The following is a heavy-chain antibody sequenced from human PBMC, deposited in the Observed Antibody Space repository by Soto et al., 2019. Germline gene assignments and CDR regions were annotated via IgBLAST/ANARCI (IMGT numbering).Heavy chain of an antibody. V-gene: IGHV1-69*02. CDR2: IIPILGIA. J-gene: IGHJ6*03. Sequence: GASVKVSCKASGGTFSSYTISWVRQAPGQGLEWMGRIIPILGIANYAQKFQGRVTITADKSTSTAYMELSSLRSEDTAVYYCARENCSGGSCYTEKHDVYYMDVWGKGTTVTVSS. D-gene: IGHD2-15*01. CDR3: ARENCSGGSCYTEKHDVYYMDV. CDR1: GGTFSSYT.